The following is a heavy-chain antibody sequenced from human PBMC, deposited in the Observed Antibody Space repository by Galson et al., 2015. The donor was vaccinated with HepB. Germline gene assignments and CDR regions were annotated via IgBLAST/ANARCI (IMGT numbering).Heavy chain of an antibody. J-gene: IGHJ3*02. D-gene: IGHD7-27*01. CDR1: GYTFTSYA. CDR2: IIPIFGTA. CDR3: ARRSNAAGPTGYLGAFDI. V-gene: IGHV1-69*13. Sequence: SVKVSCKASGYTFTSYAMHWVRQAPGQRLEWMGGIIPIFGTANYAQKFQGRVTITADESTSTAYMELSSLRSEDTAVYYCARRSNAAGPTGYLGAFDIWGQGTMVTVSS.